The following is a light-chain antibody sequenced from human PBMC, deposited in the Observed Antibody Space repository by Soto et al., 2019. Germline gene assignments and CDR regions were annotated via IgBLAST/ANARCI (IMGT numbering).Light chain of an antibody. CDR3: QQFNGFPT. J-gene: IGKJ5*01. Sequence: AIQLTQSPSSLSASVGDTVTITCRASQGISNALAWYQQIPGKPPKLLIYDASTLVSGVPSRFSGSGSGTDFTLAISSLQPGDFEPYYCQQFNGFPTFGQGTRLEIQ. CDR2: DAS. V-gene: IGKV1-13*02. CDR1: QGISNA.